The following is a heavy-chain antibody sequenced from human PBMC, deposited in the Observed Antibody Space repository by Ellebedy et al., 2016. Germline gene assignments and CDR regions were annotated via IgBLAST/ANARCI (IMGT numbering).Heavy chain of an antibody. CDR3: TKDRGGGATDS. V-gene: IGHV4-39*07. D-gene: IGHD3-16*01. CDR1: GGSINSNGHY. Sequence: SETLSLTCSVSGGSINSNGHYWGWIRQPPGKGLEWIGSIYYSGSSYFTPSLRSRVTLSLDTSNNQFSLRLSSVTAADTAVYYCTKDRGGGATDSWGQGTRVTVSS. J-gene: IGHJ5*01. CDR2: IYYSGSS.